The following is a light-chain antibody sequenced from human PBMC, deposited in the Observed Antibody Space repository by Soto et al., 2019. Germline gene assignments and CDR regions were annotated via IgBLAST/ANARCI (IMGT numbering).Light chain of an antibody. CDR1: QSVRNSY. CDR3: QQYGSSPVT. J-gene: IGKJ1*01. V-gene: IGKV3-20*01. Sequence: EVVLTQSPGTLSLSPGERATLSCRASQSVRNSYLAWYQQKPGQSTRLVIYHASSRATGIPDRFSGSGSGTDFSLTITSLEPEDFAVYYCQQYGSSPVTLGQGTKVEIK. CDR2: HAS.